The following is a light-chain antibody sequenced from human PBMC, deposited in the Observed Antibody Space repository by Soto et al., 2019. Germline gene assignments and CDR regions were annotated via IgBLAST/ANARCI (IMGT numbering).Light chain of an antibody. CDR3: QQRSNWHPWT. CDR1: QSVRTKY. CDR2: DAS. J-gene: IGKJ1*01. Sequence: EILLTQSPCTLSLSPGEGATLSCRASQSVRTKYLAWYQQKPGHAPRLLIYDASNRATGIPARFSGSGSGTDFTLTISSLEHEDFAVYYCQQRSNWHPWTFGQGTKVDIK. V-gene: IGKV3D-11*02.